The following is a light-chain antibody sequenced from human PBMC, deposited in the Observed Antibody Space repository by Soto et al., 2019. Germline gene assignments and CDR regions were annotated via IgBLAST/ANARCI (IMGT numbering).Light chain of an antibody. CDR2: DAS. Sequence: ENVLTQSPATLSLSPGERATLSCRTSQSVGSSLAWYQQKPGQAPRLLIFDASNRATGIPARFSGSGSGTDFTLTISSLEPEDFAVYYCQQRSNWPLIFTFGPGTKVDIK. J-gene: IGKJ3*01. CDR3: QQRSNWPLIFT. V-gene: IGKV3-11*01. CDR1: QSVGSS.